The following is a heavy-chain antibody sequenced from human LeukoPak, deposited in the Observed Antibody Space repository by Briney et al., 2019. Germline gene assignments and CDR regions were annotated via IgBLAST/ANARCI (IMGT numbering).Heavy chain of an antibody. CDR3: ARDDPPYYDSWSGPFDI. J-gene: IGHJ3*02. V-gene: IGHV4-61*02. D-gene: IGHD3-3*01. CDR2: IYTSGST. CDR1: GGSISSGSYY. Sequence: SQTLSLTCTVSGGSISSGSYYWSWIRQPAGKGLEWIGRIYTSGSTNYNPSLKSRVTISVDTSKNQFSLKLSSVTAADTAVYYCARDDPPYYDSWSGPFDIWGQGTMVTVSS.